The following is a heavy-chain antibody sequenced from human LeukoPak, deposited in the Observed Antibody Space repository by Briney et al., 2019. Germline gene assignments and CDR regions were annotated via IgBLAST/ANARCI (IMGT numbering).Heavy chain of an antibody. J-gene: IGHJ4*02. CDR3: ARDSGSGTTGNEFDY. Sequence: GGSLRLSGAASGFTFSNYEMNWVRQAPGKGLEWVAYISESGSLIYYADSVMGRFTISRDNSKNSLFLQMSSLRAEDTAVYYCARDSGSGTTGNEFDYWGQGTLVSVSS. V-gene: IGHV3-48*03. D-gene: IGHD1-1*01. CDR1: GFTFSNYE. CDR2: ISESGSLI.